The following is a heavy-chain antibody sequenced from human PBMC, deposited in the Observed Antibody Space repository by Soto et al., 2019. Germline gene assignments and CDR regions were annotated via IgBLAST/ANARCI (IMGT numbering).Heavy chain of an antibody. D-gene: IGHD2-8*01. J-gene: IGHJ5*02. CDR3: ARDNGMAGSFDP. CDR2: ITGSSATI. V-gene: IGHV3-48*02. CDR1: GFTFSAYS. Sequence: QPGGSLRLSCAASGFTFSAYSMNWARQAPGKGLEWISYITGSSATIYYADSVKGRFTISRDNAKNSLYLQMNSLRDEDTAMYFCARDNGMAGSFDPWGQGTLVTVSS.